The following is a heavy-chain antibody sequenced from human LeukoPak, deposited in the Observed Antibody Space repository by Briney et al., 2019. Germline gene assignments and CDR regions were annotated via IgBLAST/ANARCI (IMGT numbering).Heavy chain of an antibody. V-gene: IGHV1-2*04. J-gene: IGHJ4*02. CDR2: INPNSGGT. CDR3: ARGVDITIFGADTDY. D-gene: IGHD3-3*01. Sequence: ASVKVSCKASGYTFTGYYMHWVRQAPGQGLEWMGWINPNSGGTNYAQKFQGWVTMTRDTSISTAYMELSRLRSDDTAVYYCARGVDITIFGADTDYWGQGTLITVSS. CDR1: GYTFTGYY.